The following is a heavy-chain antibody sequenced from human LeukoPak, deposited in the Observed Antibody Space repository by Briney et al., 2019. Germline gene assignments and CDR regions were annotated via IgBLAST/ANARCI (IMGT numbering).Heavy chain of an antibody. D-gene: IGHD4-11*01. CDR2: IYSGGST. CDR3: AREAPYFPVIDY. CDR1: GFTVSSNY. V-gene: IGHV3-66*02. J-gene: IGHJ4*02. Sequence: PGGSLRLSCAASGFTVSSNYMSWVRQAPGKGLEWVSVIYSGGSTYYADSVKGRFTISRDNSKNTLYLQMDSLRAEDTAVYYCAREAPYFPVIDYWGQGTLVTVSS.